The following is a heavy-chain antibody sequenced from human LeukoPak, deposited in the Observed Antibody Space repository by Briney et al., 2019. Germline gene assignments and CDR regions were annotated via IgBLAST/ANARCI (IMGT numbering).Heavy chain of an antibody. CDR1: GYTFTSYY. J-gene: IGHJ4*02. V-gene: IGHV1-46*01. Sequence: ASVKVSCKASGYTFTSYYMHWVRQAPGQGLEWMGIINPSGGSTSYAQKFQGRVTMTRDMSTSTVYMELSSLRSEDTAVYYCARADYDILTGYYENEYYFDYWGQGTLVTVSS. D-gene: IGHD3-9*01. CDR2: INPSGGST. CDR3: ARADYDILTGYYENEYYFDY.